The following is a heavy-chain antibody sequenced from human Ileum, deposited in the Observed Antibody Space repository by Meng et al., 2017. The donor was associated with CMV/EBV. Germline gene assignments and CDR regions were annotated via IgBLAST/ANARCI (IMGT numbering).Heavy chain of an antibody. D-gene: IGHD5-18*01. J-gene: IGHJ4*02. CDR1: GYTFISYG. V-gene: IGHV7-4-1*02. Sequence: QVQLVQSGSELKEPGASVKVCCKTSGYTFISYGINWVREAPGQRLAWMGWIATNTGNPAYAQDFTGRFVFSLDTSVSTAYLQISSLRAEDTAVYYCTRGDGAHTAKYDFWGRGTLVTVSS. CDR3: TRGDGAHTAKYDF. CDR2: IATNTGNP.